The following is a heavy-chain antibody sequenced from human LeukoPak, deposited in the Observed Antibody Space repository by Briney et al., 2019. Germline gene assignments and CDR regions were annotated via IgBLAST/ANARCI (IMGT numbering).Heavy chain of an antibody. J-gene: IGHJ4*02. V-gene: IGHV3-48*03. CDR1: GFTFSSYE. D-gene: IGHD3-16*02. CDR3: ARVAYRGGYRLDY. CDR2: ISSSGSTI. Sequence: GGSLRLSCAASGFTFSSYEMNWVRQAPGKGLEWVSYISSSGSTIYYADSVKGRFTITRDNAKNSLYLQMNSLRAEDTAVYYCARVAYRGGYRLDYWGQGTLVTVSS.